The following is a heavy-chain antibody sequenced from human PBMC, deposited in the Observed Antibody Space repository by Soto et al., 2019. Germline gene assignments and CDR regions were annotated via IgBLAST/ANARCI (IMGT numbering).Heavy chain of an antibody. D-gene: IGHD3-10*01. Sequence: LRLSCAASGFTFGDHAMSWVRQAPGKGLEWVSVISGSGGITYYGDSVKGRFTISRDNAKNTLYLQMNSLRAEDTAVYYCAKGLLIMVRKVIIPPQYYYGMDVWGQGTTVTVSS. CDR2: ISGSGGIT. J-gene: IGHJ6*02. CDR1: GFTFGDHA. V-gene: IGHV3-23*01. CDR3: AKGLLIMVRKVIIPPQYYYGMDV.